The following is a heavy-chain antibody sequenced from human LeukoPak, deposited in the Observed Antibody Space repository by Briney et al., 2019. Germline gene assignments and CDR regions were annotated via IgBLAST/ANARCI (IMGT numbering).Heavy chain of an antibody. CDR2: TDTAGDT. V-gene: IGHV3-13*01. CDR1: GFTFSSYA. J-gene: IGHJ3*02. Sequence: GGSLRLSCAASGFTFSSYAMHWVRQPPGRGLEWVSLTDTAGDTYYPGSVKGRFTVSRDNDQNSLYLQMNNLRAGDTAVYYCARARSWQAFDIWGLGTMVTVSS. CDR3: ARARSWQAFDI. D-gene: IGHD1-26*01.